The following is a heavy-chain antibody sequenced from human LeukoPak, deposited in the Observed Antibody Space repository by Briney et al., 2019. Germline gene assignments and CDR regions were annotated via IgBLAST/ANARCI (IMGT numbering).Heavy chain of an antibody. Sequence: LPGGSLRLSCAASGFTFSSYEMNWVRQAPGKGLEWVSYISSSGSTIYYADSVKGRFTISRDNAKNSLYLRMNSLRAEDTAVYYCARDWEAWELVNVYWGQGTLVTVSS. CDR2: ISSSGSTI. D-gene: IGHD1-26*01. CDR3: ARDWEAWELVNVY. CDR1: GFTFSSYE. V-gene: IGHV3-48*03. J-gene: IGHJ4*02.